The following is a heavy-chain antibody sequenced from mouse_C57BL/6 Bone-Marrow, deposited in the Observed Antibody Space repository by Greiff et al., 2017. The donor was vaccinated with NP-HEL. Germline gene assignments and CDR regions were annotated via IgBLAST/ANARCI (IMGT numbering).Heavy chain of an antibody. CDR2: IWPGGGT. CDR1: GFSLTSYA. V-gene: IGHV2-9-1*01. J-gene: IGHJ1*03. D-gene: IGHD1-1*01. CDR3: ARGPYGSGGYFDV. Sequence: VHLVESGPGLVAPSQSLSITCTVSGFSLTSYAISWVRQPPGKGLEWLGVIWPGGGTNYNSALKSRLSISKDNSKSQVFLKMNSLQTDDTARYYCARGPYGSGGYFDVWGTGTTVTVSS.